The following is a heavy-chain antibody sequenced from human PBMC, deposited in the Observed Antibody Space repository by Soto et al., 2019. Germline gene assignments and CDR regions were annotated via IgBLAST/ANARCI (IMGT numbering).Heavy chain of an antibody. D-gene: IGHD1-26*01. CDR1: GFTVSSNY. V-gene: IGHV3-66*01. CDR2: IYSGGST. J-gene: IGHJ6*02. Sequence: PGGSLRLSCAASGFTVSSNYMSWVRQAPGKGLEWVSVIYSGGSTYYADSVKGRFTISRDNSKNTLYLQMNSLRAEDTAVYYCARDPRIVGAPMDVWGQGTTVTVSS. CDR3: ARDPRIVGAPMDV.